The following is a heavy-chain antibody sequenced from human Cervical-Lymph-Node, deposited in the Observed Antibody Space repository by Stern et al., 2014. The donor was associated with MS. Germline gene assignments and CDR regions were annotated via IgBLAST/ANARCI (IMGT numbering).Heavy chain of an antibody. CDR1: GFTFSSYS. Sequence: EVQLVESGGGLVKPGGSLRLSCAASGFTFSSYSMNWVRQAPGKGLEWVSSISSSSSYIYYADSVKGRFTISRDNAKNSLYLQMNSLRAEDTAVYYCARGSGTYYYGSGSYVDYWGQGTLVTVSS. D-gene: IGHD3-10*01. CDR2: ISSSSSYI. CDR3: ARGSGTYYYGSGSYVDY. J-gene: IGHJ4*02. V-gene: IGHV3-21*01.